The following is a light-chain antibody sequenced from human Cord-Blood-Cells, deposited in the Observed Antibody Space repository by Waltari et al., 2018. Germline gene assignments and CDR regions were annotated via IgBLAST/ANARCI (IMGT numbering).Light chain of an antibody. V-gene: IGLV2-23*01. Sequence: QSALTQPASVSGSPGQSITISCTGTSSDVGSYNLVSWYQQHPGKAPKLMIYECSKRPSGFSNRFSVSKSGNTASLTISGLQAEDEADYYCCSYAGSSTWVFGGGTKLTVL. CDR1: SSDVGSYNL. CDR3: CSYAGSSTWV. CDR2: ECS. J-gene: IGLJ3*02.